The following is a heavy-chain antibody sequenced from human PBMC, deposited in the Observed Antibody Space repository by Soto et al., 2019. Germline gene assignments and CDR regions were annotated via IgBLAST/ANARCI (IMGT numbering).Heavy chain of an antibody. J-gene: IGHJ4*02. V-gene: IGHV3-15*07. CDR1: GVSFSYVW. D-gene: IGHD2-15*01. CDR3: TTGRDDLLY. CDR2: IKSKTDGGTT. Sequence: GGSLRLSCAASGVSFSYVWMNWVRQAPGKGLEWVGRIKSKTDGGTTVYAAPVKGRFTISRDDSTNTLYLQMNSLKSEDTAVYYCTTGRDDLLYWGQGSLVTVSS.